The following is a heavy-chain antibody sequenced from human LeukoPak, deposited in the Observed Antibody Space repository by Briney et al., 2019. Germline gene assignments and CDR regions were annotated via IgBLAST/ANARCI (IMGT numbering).Heavy chain of an antibody. CDR2: IFYSGST. CDR1: SGSISTSNYY. CDR3: ARDGPSVYFDY. V-gene: IGHV4-39*07. Sequence: PSETLSLTCTVSSGSISTSNYYWGWVRQPPGKALEWIGNIFYSGSTYYSPPLKSRVTISLDTSKNQFSLKLSSVTAADTAVYYCARDGPSVYFDYWGQGTLVTVTS. J-gene: IGHJ4*02.